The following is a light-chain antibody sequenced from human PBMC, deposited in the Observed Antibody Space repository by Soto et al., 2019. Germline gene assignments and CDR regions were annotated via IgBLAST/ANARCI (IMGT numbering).Light chain of an antibody. CDR2: QDS. CDR3: QAWDSSTVV. CDR1: KLGDKY. Sequence: SYELTQPPSVSVSPGQTASITCSGDKLGDKYACWYQQKPGQSPVLVIYQDSKRPSGIPERFSGSNSGNTATLTISGTQAMDEADLFLQAWDSSTVVFGGGTKLTVL. J-gene: IGLJ2*01. V-gene: IGLV3-1*01.